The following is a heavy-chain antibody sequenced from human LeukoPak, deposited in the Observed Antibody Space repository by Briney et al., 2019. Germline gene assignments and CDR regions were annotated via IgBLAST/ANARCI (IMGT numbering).Heavy chain of an antibody. CDR3: ARGPYGDFLDY. Sequence: PSQTLSLTCTVSGGSISSGGYYWSWIRQPPGKGLEWIGEINHSGSTNYNPSLKSRVTISVDTSKNQFSLKLSSVTAADTAVYYCARGPYGDFLDYWGQGTLVTVSS. CDR2: INHSGST. V-gene: IGHV4-30-2*01. CDR1: GGSISSGGYY. D-gene: IGHD4-17*01. J-gene: IGHJ4*02.